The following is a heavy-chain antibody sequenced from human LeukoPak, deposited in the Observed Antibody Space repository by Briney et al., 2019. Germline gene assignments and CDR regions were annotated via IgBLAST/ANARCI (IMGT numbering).Heavy chain of an antibody. Sequence: SETLSLTCTVSGDSISSSGYYWGWIRQPPGKGLEWIGSIYYRGSTYYNPSLKSRVTLSVDTSKSQFSLKLSSVTAADTAVYYCARELGATVVNYGMDVWGQGTTVTVSS. V-gene: IGHV4-39*07. CDR3: ARELGATVVNYGMDV. CDR1: GDSISSSGYY. D-gene: IGHD4-23*01. J-gene: IGHJ6*02. CDR2: IYYRGST.